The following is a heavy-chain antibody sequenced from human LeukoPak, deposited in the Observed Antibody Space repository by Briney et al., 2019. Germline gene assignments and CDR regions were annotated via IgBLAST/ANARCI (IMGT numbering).Heavy chain of an antibody. J-gene: IGHJ4*02. V-gene: IGHV4-59*08. CDR2: LFGSGGT. CDR1: GGSMNSDY. CDR3: ARQAAKKWDLPGSFDS. D-gene: IGHD1-26*01. Sequence: SETLSLTCSVSGGSMNSDYWSWIRQSPGKGLEWIGRLFGSGGTNYSPSFQRRATMSVETSTRRLSLRLNSVTAADTAVYYCARQAAKKWDLPGSFDSWGQGILVTVSS.